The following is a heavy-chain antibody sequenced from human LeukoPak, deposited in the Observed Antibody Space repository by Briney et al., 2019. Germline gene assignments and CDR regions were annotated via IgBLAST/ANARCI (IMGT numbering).Heavy chain of an antibody. CDR1: GFIFNNYG. V-gene: IGHV3-23*01. CDR3: AKGGSGYFADL. CDR2: ISNDGGGT. Sequence: RGSLRLSCAASGFIFNNYGLIGVRQAPGKGLQWVSAISNDGGGTTYADFVKGRFPISRDNSKNTLFLQMSSLRAEDTALYYCAKGGSGYFADLWGQGTLVTVSS. D-gene: IGHD3-22*01. J-gene: IGHJ5*02.